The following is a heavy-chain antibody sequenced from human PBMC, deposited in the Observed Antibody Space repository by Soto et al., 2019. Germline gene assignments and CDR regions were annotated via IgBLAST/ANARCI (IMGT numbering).Heavy chain of an antibody. D-gene: IGHD6-6*01. V-gene: IGHV3-23*01. J-gene: IGHJ6*03. Sequence: GGSLRLSCAASGFTFSNYAMSWVRQAPGKGLEWVSSLSDMGGSTYYADSVKGRFTISRDNSKNALYLQMKSLGAEDTAVYFCAKQRFGSSPQHDHYYYYMDVWGKGTTVTVSS. CDR1: GFTFSNYA. CDR3: AKQRFGSSPQHDHYYYYMDV. CDR2: LSDMGGST.